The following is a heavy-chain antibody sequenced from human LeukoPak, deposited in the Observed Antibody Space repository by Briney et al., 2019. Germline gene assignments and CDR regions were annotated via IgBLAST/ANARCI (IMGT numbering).Heavy chain of an antibody. Sequence: GGSLRLSCAASGFTFSTYWMSWVRQAPGKGLEWVANIKQDGSKIYYVDSVKGRFTISRDNAKNSLYLQMNYLRAEDTADCARLGGRQVLGNWSQGTLVTVSS. CDR3: LGGRQVLGN. CDR1: GFTFSTYW. V-gene: IGHV3-7*01. J-gene: IGHJ4*02. CDR2: IKQDGSKI. D-gene: IGHD6-6*01.